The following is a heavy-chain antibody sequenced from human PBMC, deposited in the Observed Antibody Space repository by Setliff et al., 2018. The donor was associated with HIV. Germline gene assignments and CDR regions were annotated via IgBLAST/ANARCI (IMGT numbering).Heavy chain of an antibody. CDR3: ASYYRVSGWYQEASWFFDL. CDR2: IYYSGST. V-gene: IGHV4-39*01. CDR1: GGSISSSSHY. Sequence: NPSETLSLTCTVSGGSISSSSHYWGWIRQPPGKGLEWVGSIYYSGSTYYNPSLKSRVTIPLDTSKNQLSLKLSSVTAADTAVYYCASYYRVSGWYQEASWFFDLWGRGTLVTVSS. J-gene: IGHJ2*01. D-gene: IGHD6-19*01.